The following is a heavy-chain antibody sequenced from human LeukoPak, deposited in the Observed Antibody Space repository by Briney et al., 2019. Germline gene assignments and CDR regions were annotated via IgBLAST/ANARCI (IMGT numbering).Heavy chain of an antibody. J-gene: IGHJ4*02. Sequence: PGGSLRLSCAASGFTFSDHAMSWVSQAPGKGLEWVSAIRGTGTTTFYAASVKGRFTISRDNSKNTADLQMNSLRAEDTAVHYCAKVSWLGTLPSYHFDSWGQGTQVTVSS. CDR2: IRGTGTTT. CDR3: AKVSWLGTLPSYHFDS. D-gene: IGHD6-19*01. CDR1: GFTFSDHA. V-gene: IGHV3-23*01.